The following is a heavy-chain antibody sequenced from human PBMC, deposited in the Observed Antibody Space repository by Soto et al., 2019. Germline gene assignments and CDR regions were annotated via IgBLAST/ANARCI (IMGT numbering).Heavy chain of an antibody. V-gene: IGHV1-3*01. D-gene: IGHD3-10*01. CDR3: ARVGLSGSRAFAY. J-gene: IGHJ4*02. CDR1: GYTFTSYV. Sequence: EASVKVSCKASGYTFTSYVMHWVRQAPGQRLEWMGRINAGNGNTKHSQRFQGRVTITRDTSASTAYMELSSLRSEDTAVYYCARVGLSGSRAFAYWGQGTLVTVSS. CDR2: INAGNGNT.